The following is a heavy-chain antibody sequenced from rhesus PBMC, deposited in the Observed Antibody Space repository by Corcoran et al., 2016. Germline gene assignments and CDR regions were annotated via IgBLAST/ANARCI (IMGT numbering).Heavy chain of an antibody. CDR1: GASISSNW. CDR3: ARDRSYGNSYGLDS. D-gene: IGHD4-35*01. V-gene: IGHV4-80*01. Sequence: QVQLRESGPGLVKPSETLSLTCTVSGASISSNWWSWIRQPPGKGLEWIGEIVGYSDSTNYHPSCKSRVTVSKDASKNQFFLKLNSVTAADTAVYYCARDRSYGNSYGLDSWGQGVVVTVSS. CDR2: IVGYSDST. J-gene: IGHJ6*01.